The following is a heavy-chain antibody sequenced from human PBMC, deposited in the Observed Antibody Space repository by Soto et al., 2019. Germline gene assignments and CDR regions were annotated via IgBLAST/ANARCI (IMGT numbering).Heavy chain of an antibody. J-gene: IGHJ5*02. CDR2: TYYRSKWYN. V-gene: IGHV6-1*01. CDR1: GDSVSSNSAA. D-gene: IGHD3-10*01. Sequence: SQTLSLTCAISGDSVSSNSAAWNWIRQSPSRGLEWLGRTYYRSKWYNDYAVSVKSRITINPDTSKNQFSLQLNSVTPEDTAVYYCARVGLLWFGELPNWFEPWGQGTLVTVSS. CDR3: ARVGLLWFGELPNWFEP.